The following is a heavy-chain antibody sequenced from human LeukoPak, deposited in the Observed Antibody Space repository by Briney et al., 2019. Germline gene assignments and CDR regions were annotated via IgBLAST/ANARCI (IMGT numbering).Heavy chain of an antibody. V-gene: IGHV1-69*04. CDR3: ARDTSYYYDSSGYYLDY. Sequence: SVKVSCKASGYTFTSYGISWVRQAPGQGLEWMGRIIPILGIANYAQKFQGRITITADKSTSTAYMELSSLRSEDTAVYYCARDTSYYYDSSGYYLDYWGQGTLVTVSS. CDR1: GYTFTSYG. J-gene: IGHJ4*02. D-gene: IGHD3-22*01. CDR2: IIPILGIA.